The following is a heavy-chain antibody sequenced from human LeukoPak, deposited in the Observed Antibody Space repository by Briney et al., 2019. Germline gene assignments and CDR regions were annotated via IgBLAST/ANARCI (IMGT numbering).Heavy chain of an antibody. CDR2: INPNSGGT. CDR1: GYTFTGYY. V-gene: IGHV1-2*02. Sequence: ASVKVSCKASGYTFTGYYMHWVRHAPGQGLELMGWINPNSGGTNYAQKFQGRVTMTRDTSISTAYMELGRLRSDDTAVYYCARDPGGYYFDYWGQGTLVTVSS. CDR3: ARDPGGYYFDY. D-gene: IGHD3-16*01. J-gene: IGHJ4*02.